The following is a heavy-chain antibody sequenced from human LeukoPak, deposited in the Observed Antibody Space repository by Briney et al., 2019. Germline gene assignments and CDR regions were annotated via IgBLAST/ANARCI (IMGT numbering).Heavy chain of an antibody. CDR1: GDSISSYY. J-gene: IGHJ4*02. CDR2: IYYSGTT. CDR3: ASGRPLGFDY. D-gene: IGHD1-26*01. V-gene: IGHV4-59*01. Sequence: SESLSLTCTVSGDSISSYYWTWIRQPPGKGLEWIGYIYYSGTTNYNPSLKSRVTISVDTSKNQFSLKLSSVTAADTAVYYCASGRPLGFDYWGQGTLVTVSS.